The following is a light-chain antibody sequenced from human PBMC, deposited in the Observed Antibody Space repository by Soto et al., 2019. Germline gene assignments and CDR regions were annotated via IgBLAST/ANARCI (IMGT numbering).Light chain of an antibody. V-gene: IGKV3-20*01. Sequence: PGXXAXLSCRAXQXFNSDYLAWFQKRRGQPPKLLIYAASRRAAGIPDRFSGSVSGTEFTLTISRXXXXXFAVYYCXXXXDSPWGFGQGT. CDR2: AAS. CDR3: XXXXDSPWG. J-gene: IGKJ1*01. CDR1: QXFNSDY.